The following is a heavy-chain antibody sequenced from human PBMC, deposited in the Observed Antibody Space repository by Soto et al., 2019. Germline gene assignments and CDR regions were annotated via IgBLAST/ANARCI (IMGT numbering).Heavy chain of an antibody. CDR2: FIPIFGTA. CDR3: ARRNGVQLWLDQTLPFYYYGMDV. D-gene: IGHD5-18*01. V-gene: IGHV1-69*13. Sequence: ASVKVSCKASGGTFSSYAISWVRQAPGQGLEWMGGFIPIFGTANYAQKFQGRVTITADESTSTAYMELSSLRSEDTAVYYCARRNGVQLWLDQTLPFYYYGMDVWGQGTTVTVSS. J-gene: IGHJ6*02. CDR1: GGTFSSYA.